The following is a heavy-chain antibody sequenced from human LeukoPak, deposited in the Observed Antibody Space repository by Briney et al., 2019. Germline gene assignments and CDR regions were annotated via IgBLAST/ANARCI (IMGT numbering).Heavy chain of an antibody. V-gene: IGHV1-2*06. D-gene: IGHD4-11*01. CDR1: GYTFTNFY. Sequence: ASVKVSCKASGYTFTNFYIHWVRQAPGQGLEWMGRINPDTGGTNFAQKFQDRVTVTRDTPISTAFLELSSLTSGDAAVYYCVTSFDYSDFYWGQGTLVIVS. J-gene: IGHJ4*02. CDR2: INPDTGGT. CDR3: VTSFDYSDFY.